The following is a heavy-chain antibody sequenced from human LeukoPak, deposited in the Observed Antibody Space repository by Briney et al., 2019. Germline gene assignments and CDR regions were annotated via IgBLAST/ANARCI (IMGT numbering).Heavy chain of an antibody. CDR3: ARVSSVWIKDYYYYMDV. CDR2: IYYSGST. Sequence: PSETLSLTCTVSGGSISSYYWSWIRQPPGKGLEWIGYIYYSGSTNYNPSLKSRVTMSVDTSRNQFSLKLSSVTAADTAVYYCARVSSVWIKDYYYYMDVWGKGTTVTVSS. CDR1: GGSISSYY. V-gene: IGHV4-59*12. D-gene: IGHD5-12*01. J-gene: IGHJ6*03.